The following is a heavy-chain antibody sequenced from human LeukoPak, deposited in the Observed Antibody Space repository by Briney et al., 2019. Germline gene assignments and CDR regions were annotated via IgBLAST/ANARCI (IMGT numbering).Heavy chain of an antibody. D-gene: IGHD3-3*01. Sequence: PSETLSLTCTVSGGSISSYYWSWIRQPAGKGLEWIGRIYTSGSTNYNPSLKSRVTMSVDTSKNQFSLKLSSVTAADTAVYYCARAPTTIFEVVRAFDIWGQGTMVTVSS. V-gene: IGHV4-4*07. CDR2: IYTSGST. CDR3: ARAPTTIFEVVRAFDI. J-gene: IGHJ3*02. CDR1: GGSISSYY.